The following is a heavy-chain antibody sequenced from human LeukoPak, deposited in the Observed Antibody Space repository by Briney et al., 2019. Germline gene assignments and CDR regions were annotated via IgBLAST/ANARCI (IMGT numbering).Heavy chain of an antibody. CDR3: ARQRGGSYYGDTYYFDY. D-gene: IGHD1-26*01. Sequence: SATLSLTCTVSGGSISSYYWSWIRQPPGKGLEWIGYIYYRGNTKYNPSLESRVTISLDTPKNQFSLKLSSATAADTAMYYCARQRGGSYYGDTYYFDYWGQGTLVTVSS. J-gene: IGHJ4*02. CDR2: IYYRGNT. V-gene: IGHV4-59*08. CDR1: GGSISSYY.